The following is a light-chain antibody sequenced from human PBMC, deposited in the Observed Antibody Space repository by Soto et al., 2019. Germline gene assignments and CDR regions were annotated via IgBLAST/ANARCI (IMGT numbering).Light chain of an antibody. CDR1: QNIGSN. Sequence: EVVMTQSPATLSASPGERVILSCRASQNIGSNLAWYQQRPGQAPRLLMYGASTRATETPARFSSSGSATDFTLTISSLQSEDFAVYYCQQYNNWPPYTFGQGTKLEIK. J-gene: IGKJ2*01. CDR3: QQYNNWPPYT. CDR2: GAS. V-gene: IGKV3-15*01.